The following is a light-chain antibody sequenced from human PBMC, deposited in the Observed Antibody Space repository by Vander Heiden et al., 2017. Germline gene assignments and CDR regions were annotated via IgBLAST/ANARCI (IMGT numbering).Light chain of an antibody. CDR2: GAS. CDR3: QQYNNWPPYT. Sequence: EIVMTQSPATLSVSPGERATLSCRASQSVSSNLAWYQQKLGQAPRLLIYGASTRATGIPARFSGSGSGTEFTLTISSLQSEDFAVYYCQQYNNWPPYTFGQGTKLXIK. J-gene: IGKJ2*01. CDR1: QSVSSN. V-gene: IGKV3-15*01.